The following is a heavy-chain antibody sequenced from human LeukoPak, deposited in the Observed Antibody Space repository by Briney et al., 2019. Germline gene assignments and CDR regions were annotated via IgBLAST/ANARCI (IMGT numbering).Heavy chain of an antibody. V-gene: IGHV3-53*05. CDR2: IYSGGST. CDR3: AKETSYSSSWHYFDY. Sequence: GGSLRLSCAASGFTVSSNYMSWVRQAPGKGLEWVSVIYSGGSTYYADSVKGRFTISRDNAKNTLYLQMNSLRAEDTAVYYCAKETSYSSSWHYFDYWGQGTLVTVSS. CDR1: GFTVSSNY. J-gene: IGHJ4*02. D-gene: IGHD6-13*01.